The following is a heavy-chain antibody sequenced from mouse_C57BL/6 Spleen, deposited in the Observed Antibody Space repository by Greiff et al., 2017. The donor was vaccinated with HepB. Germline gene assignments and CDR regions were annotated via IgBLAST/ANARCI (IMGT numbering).Heavy chain of an antibody. J-gene: IGHJ2*01. CDR3: ARYIPNSLYYPDYFDY. CDR1: GFTFTDYY. CDR2: IRNKANGYTT. Sequence: EVQLVESGGGLVQPGGSLSLSCAASGFTFTDYYMSWVRQPPGKALEWLGFIRNKANGYTTEYSASVKGRFTISRDNSQSILYLQMNALRAEDSATYYCARYIPNSLYYPDYFDYWGQGTTLTVSS. D-gene: IGHD1-1*01. V-gene: IGHV7-3*01.